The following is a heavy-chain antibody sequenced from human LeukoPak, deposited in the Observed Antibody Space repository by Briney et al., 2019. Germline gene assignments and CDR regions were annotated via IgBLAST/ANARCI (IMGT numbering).Heavy chain of an antibody. Sequence: PGGSLRLSCAASGFTFSSYAMHWVRQAPGKGQEYVSAISSNGGSTYYANSVKGRFTISRDNSKNTLYLQMGSLRAEDMAVYYCARDSTVTGADYWGQGTLVTVSS. CDR2: ISSNGGST. D-gene: IGHD4-17*01. V-gene: IGHV3-64*01. J-gene: IGHJ4*02. CDR3: ARDSTVTGADY. CDR1: GFTFSSYA.